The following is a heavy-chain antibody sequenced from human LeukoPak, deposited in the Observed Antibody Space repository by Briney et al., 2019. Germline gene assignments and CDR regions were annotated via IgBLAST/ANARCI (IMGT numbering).Heavy chain of an antibody. CDR3: ARGRLRYYYGSGSLNGYYYGMDV. V-gene: IGHV3-30-3*01. CDR1: GFTFSSYA. J-gene: IGHJ6*02. Sequence: GGSLRLSCAASGFTFSSYAMHWVRQAPGKGLEWVAVISYDGSNKYYADSVKGRFTISRDNSKNTLYLQMNSLRAEDTAVYYCARGRLRYYYGSGSLNGYYYGMDVWGQGTTVTVSS. D-gene: IGHD3-10*01. CDR2: ISYDGSNK.